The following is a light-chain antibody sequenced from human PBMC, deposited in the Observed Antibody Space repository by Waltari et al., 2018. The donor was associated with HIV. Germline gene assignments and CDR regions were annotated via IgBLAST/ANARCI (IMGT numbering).Light chain of an antibody. Sequence: QLGLTQSPSASASLGASVKLTCTLSSGHTNYAIAWHQQRPEKGPRFLMRLNSNGSHTKGDGIPDRFSGSSSGADRYLPIASLQSEDETDYFCQTWGSGIVVFGGGTTLTVL. J-gene: IGLJ2*01. CDR3: QTWGSGIVV. CDR1: SGHTNYA. V-gene: IGLV4-69*01. CDR2: LNSNGSH.